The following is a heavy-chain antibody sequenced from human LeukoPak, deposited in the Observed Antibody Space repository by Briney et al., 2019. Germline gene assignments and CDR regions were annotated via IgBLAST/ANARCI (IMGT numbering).Heavy chain of an antibody. D-gene: IGHD4-17*01. CDR2: IYYSGST. CDR3: ARDLGGDYDY. CDR1: GGSISSYY. J-gene: IGHJ4*02. Sequence: SETLSLTCTVSGGSISSYYWNWIRQPPGKGLEWIGYIYYSGSTNYNPSLKSRVTISVDTSKNQFSLKLSSVTAADTAVYYCARDLGGDYDYWGQGTLVTVSS. V-gene: IGHV4-59*01.